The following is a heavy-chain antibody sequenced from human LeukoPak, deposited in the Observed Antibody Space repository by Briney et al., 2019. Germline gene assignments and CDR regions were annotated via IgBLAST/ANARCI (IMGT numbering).Heavy chain of an antibody. CDR1: GFTFSDYY. V-gene: IGHV3-11*01. CDR3: AREVVIVPDYFYYGLDV. CDR2: ISSSGDSL. Sequence: TGGSLRLSCAASGFTFSDYYMTWIRQAPGKGLEWLSFISSSGDSLYYADSVRGRFTISRDNAKNSLYLQMSSLRAEDTAVYYCAREVVIVPDYFYYGLDVWGQGTTVTVSS. D-gene: IGHD2/OR15-2a*01. J-gene: IGHJ6*02.